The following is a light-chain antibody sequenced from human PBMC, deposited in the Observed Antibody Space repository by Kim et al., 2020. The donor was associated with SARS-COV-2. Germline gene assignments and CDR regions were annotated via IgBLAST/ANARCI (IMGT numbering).Light chain of an antibody. V-gene: IGLV3-21*04. CDR1: NLGSKS. CDR3: QVWDGSSDHQV. J-gene: IGLJ1*01. Sequence: SYELTQPPSVSVAPGKTARVTCGGNNLGSKSVHWYQQKPGQAPVLIISYDSDRPSGIPERFSGSSSRNTATLTISRVEAGDEADYYCQVWDGSSDHQVFGTGTKVTVL. CDR2: YDS.